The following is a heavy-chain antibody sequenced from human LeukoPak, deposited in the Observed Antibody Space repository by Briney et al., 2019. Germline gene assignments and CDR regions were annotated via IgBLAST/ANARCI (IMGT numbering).Heavy chain of an antibody. Sequence: ASVKVSCKSSGGTSSSYAISWVRQAPGQGLEWKGGIIPIFGTANYAQELQGRVTITPDESTRPAYVELSSLRSEDTAVYYCARLSESIAAAGGVIGAFDIWGQGTMVTVSS. CDR1: GGTSSSYA. CDR3: ARLSESIAAAGGVIGAFDI. V-gene: IGHV1-69*13. J-gene: IGHJ3*02. D-gene: IGHD6-13*01. CDR2: IIPIFGTA.